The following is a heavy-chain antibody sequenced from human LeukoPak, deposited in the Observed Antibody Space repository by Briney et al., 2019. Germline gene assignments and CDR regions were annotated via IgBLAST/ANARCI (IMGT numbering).Heavy chain of an antibody. CDR2: ITGSDDST. Sequence: GGSLRLSCAASGFTFSAYAMNWVRQAPGKGLEWVSSITGSDDSTYYADSVKDRFTISRDDSENTLFLQMNSLRAEDTAVYYCAKSRSMISTSCYNYWGQGTLVTVSS. CDR1: GFTFSAYA. CDR3: AKSRSMISTSCYNY. D-gene: IGHD2-2*02. V-gene: IGHV3-23*01. J-gene: IGHJ4*02.